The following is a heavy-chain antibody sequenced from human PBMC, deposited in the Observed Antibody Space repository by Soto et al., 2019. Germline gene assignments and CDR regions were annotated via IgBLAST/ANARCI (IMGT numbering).Heavy chain of an antibody. CDR2: ISSSTSYV. Sequence: GVSLRLSCAASGFTFSRYGMNWLRQAPGKGLEWVASISSSTSYVYYADSVKGRFSTSRDNAKNILYLEMYALRTEDTAVYYCARDPSEGRVGNWFESWGQGTLGTVSS. CDR3: ARDPSEGRVGNWFES. J-gene: IGHJ5*01. D-gene: IGHD2-2*01. CDR1: GFTFSRYG. V-gene: IGHV3-21*01.